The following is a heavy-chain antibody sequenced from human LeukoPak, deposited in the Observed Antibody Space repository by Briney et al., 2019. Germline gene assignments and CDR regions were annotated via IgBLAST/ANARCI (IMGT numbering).Heavy chain of an antibody. V-gene: IGHV3-66*01. CDR3: AKDDSYYGSGSSPY. Sequence: GGSLRLSCAASGFTVTNSYMTWVRQAPGKGLEWVSIIYAGGSTYYADSVKGRFTISRDTSKNTLYLQMNSLRAEDTAVYYCAKDDSYYGSGSSPYWGQGTLVTVSS. J-gene: IGHJ4*02. D-gene: IGHD3-10*01. CDR1: GFTVTNSY. CDR2: IYAGGST.